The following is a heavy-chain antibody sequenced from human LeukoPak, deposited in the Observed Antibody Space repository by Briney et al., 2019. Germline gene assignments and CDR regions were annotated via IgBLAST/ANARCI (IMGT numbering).Heavy chain of an antibody. CDR1: GYTFTGHD. CDR2: INPNSGGT. D-gene: IGHD4-11*01. V-gene: IGHV1-2*02. J-gene: IGHJ4*02. CDR3: TLYSH. Sequence: ASVKVSCKASGYTFTGHDMHWVRQAPGQRLEWVGWINPNSGGTHYAQKFQGRVTMTRDTSISTAYMEVSRLGSDDTAVYYCTLYSHWGQGTLVTVSS.